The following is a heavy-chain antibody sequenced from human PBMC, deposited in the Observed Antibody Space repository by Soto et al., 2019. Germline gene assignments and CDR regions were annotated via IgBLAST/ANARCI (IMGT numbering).Heavy chain of an antibody. CDR3: ARVGDFWSGYYPVDAFDI. J-gene: IGHJ3*02. CDR1: GYTFTSYY. Sequence: GASVKVSCKASGYTFTSYYMHWVRQAPGQGLEWMGIINPSGGSTSYAQKFQGRVTMTRDTSTSTVYMELSSLRSEDTAVYYCARVGDFWSGYYPVDAFDIWGQGTMVTVSS. V-gene: IGHV1-46*01. D-gene: IGHD3-3*01. CDR2: INPSGGST.